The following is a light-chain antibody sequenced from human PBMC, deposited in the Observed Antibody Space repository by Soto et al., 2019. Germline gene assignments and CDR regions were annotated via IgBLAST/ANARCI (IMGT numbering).Light chain of an antibody. Sequence: IVLTQSPGTLSLYPGERATLSCRASQSVSNSYLAWYQQKPGQAPRLLIYAASTRATGIPERFSGSGSGTDFTLTISRLEPEDFAVYYCHQYGSAPRTFGQGTKVDI. CDR3: HQYGSAPRT. CDR1: QSVSNSY. V-gene: IGKV3-20*01. CDR2: AAS. J-gene: IGKJ1*01.